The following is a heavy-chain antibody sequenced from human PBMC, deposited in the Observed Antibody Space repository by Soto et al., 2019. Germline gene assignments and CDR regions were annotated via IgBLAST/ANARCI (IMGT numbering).Heavy chain of an antibody. CDR2: IYYSGST. Sequence: PSETLSLTCTVSGGSVSSGSYYWSWLRQPPGKGLEWIGYIYYSGSTNYNPFLKSRVTISVDTSKNQFSLKLSSVTAADTAVYYCAREAAARQIDYWGQGTLVTVSS. V-gene: IGHV4-61*01. J-gene: IGHJ4*02. D-gene: IGHD6-13*01. CDR3: AREAAARQIDY. CDR1: GGSVSSGSYY.